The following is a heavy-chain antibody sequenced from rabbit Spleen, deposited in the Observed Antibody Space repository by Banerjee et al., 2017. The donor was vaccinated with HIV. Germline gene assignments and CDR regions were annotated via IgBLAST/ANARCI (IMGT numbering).Heavy chain of an antibody. CDR1: GFSFSSSDY. Sequence: QSLEESGGGLVQPEGSLTLTCKASGFSFSSSDYICWVRQAPGKGLEWIACIDAGSSGFTYSATWAKGRFTISKTSSTTVTLQMTSLTVADTATYFCARDTGSSFSSYGMDLWGPGTLVTVS. D-gene: IGHD8-1*01. V-gene: IGHV1S40*01. CDR3: ARDTGSSFSSYGMDL. CDR2: IDAGSSGFT. J-gene: IGHJ6*01.